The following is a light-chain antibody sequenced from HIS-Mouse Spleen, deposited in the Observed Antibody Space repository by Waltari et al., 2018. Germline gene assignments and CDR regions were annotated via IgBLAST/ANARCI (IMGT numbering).Light chain of an antibody. Sequence: QSALTQPASVSGSPGQSITISCTGTSSDVGGYNYVSWYQHHPGKAPKLMIYEVSKRPSGVSNRFSGSKSGNTASLTISGLQAEDEADYYCSSYTSSSTLVFGTGTKVTVL. CDR2: EVS. V-gene: IGLV2-14*01. CDR1: SSDVGGYNY. CDR3: SSYTSSSTLV. J-gene: IGLJ1*01.